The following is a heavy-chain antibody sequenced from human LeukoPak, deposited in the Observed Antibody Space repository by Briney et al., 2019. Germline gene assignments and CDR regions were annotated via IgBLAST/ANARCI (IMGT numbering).Heavy chain of an antibody. CDR1: GFTFSSYG. V-gene: IGHV3-30*03. CDR2: ISYDGSNK. J-gene: IGHJ4*02. Sequence: GGSLRLSCAASGFTFSSYGMHWVRQAPGKGLEWVAVISYDGSNKYYADSVKGRFTISRDNAKNSPYLQMNSLRAEDTAVYYCARVPVFRGYSGHDVGFDYWGQGAL. D-gene: IGHD5-12*01. CDR3: ARVPVFRGYSGHDVGFDY.